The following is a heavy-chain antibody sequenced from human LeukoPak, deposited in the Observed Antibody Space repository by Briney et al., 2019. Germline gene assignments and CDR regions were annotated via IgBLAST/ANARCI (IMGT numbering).Heavy chain of an antibody. J-gene: IGHJ4*02. D-gene: IGHD3-10*01. Sequence: GASVKVSCKASGYTFTSYYMHWVRQAPGQGLEWMGIINPSGGSTSYAQKFQGRVTMTRDTSTSTVYMELSSLRSEDTAVYYCAREAGSGSYYEGVFDYWGQGTLVTVSS. V-gene: IGHV1-46*01. CDR2: INPSGGST. CDR3: AREAGSGSYYEGVFDY. CDR1: GYTFTSYY.